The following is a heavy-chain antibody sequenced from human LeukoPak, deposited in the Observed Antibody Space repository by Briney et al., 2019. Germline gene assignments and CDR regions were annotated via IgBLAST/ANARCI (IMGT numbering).Heavy chain of an antibody. Sequence: SETLSLTCTVSGGSISSGSYYWSWIRQPAGKGLEWIGRIYTSGTTHYNPSLKSRVTMSVDTSKNQFSLKLSSVTAADTAVYYCARLSTVTTSFDYGGQGTLVTVSS. J-gene: IGHJ4*02. CDR1: GGSISSGSYY. CDR3: ARLSTVTTSFDY. D-gene: IGHD4-17*01. CDR2: IYTSGTT. V-gene: IGHV4-61*02.